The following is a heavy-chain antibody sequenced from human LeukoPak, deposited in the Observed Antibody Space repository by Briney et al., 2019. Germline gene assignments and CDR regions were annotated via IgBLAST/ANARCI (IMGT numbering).Heavy chain of an antibody. V-gene: IGHV1-18*01. J-gene: IGHJ6*03. CDR1: GYTFTSYG. CDR3: AGASSGWYSYDYYYYMDV. D-gene: IGHD6-19*01. Sequence: GASVKVSCKASGYTFTSYGISWVRQAPGQGLEWMGWISAYNGNTNYAQKLQGRVTMTTDTSTSTAHMELRSLRSDDTAVYYCAGASSGWYSYDYYYYMDVWGKGTTVTVSS. CDR2: ISAYNGNT.